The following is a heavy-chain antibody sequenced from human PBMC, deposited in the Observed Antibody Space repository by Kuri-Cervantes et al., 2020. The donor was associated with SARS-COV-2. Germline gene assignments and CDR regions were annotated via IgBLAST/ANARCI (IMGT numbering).Heavy chain of an antibody. D-gene: IGHD3-10*01. Sequence: SQTLSLTSAVSVYSTSSGYYWGWIRQPPGKGLEWMGSIYLSGSINYNPSPKSRVTVSVDTSKNQFSLKLSSVTAADTAVYYCARGRITMVRGVLAFFYYYGMDVWGQGTTVTVSS. CDR3: ARGRITMVRGVLAFFYYYGMDV. J-gene: IGHJ6*02. V-gene: IGHV4-38-2*01. CDR2: IYLSGSI. CDR1: VYSTSSGYY.